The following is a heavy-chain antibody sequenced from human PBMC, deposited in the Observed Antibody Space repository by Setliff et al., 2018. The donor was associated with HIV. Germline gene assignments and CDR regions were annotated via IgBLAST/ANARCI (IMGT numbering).Heavy chain of an antibody. Sequence: SETLSLTCTLSGFSISSDGFYWNWIRQRPGKGLEWIGYIFGSGITYYNPSLKSRLRISIDTSANQFSVELSSVTAADTALYFCARDRPSSSWYFNAFDIWGQGTMVTVSS. CDR3: ARDRPSSSWYFNAFDI. J-gene: IGHJ3*02. CDR2: IFGSGIT. V-gene: IGHV4-31*03. D-gene: IGHD6-13*01. CDR1: GFSISSDGFY.